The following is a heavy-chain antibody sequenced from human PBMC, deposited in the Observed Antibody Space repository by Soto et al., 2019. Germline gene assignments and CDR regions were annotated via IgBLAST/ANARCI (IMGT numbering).Heavy chain of an antibody. D-gene: IGHD3-10*01. CDR1: GFTFDDYA. CDR2: ISWNSGSI. V-gene: IGHV3-9*01. CDR3: AKDLLSPVGHPYYGMDV. Sequence: GGSLRLSCAASGFTFDDYAMHWVRQAPGKGLEWVSGISWNSGSIGYADSVKGRFTISRDNAKNSLYLQMNSLRAEDTALYYCAKDLLSPVGHPYYGMDVWGQGTTVTVSS. J-gene: IGHJ6*02.